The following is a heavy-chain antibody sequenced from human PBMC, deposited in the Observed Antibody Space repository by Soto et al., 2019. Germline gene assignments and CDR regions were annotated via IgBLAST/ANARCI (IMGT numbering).Heavy chain of an antibody. CDR2: INDRGSI. CDR1: GGSFSGYY. J-gene: IGHJ2*01. D-gene: IGHD3-9*01. CDR3: ARESHYILTGLPCGWYFDL. V-gene: IGHV4-34*01. Sequence: QVQLQQWGAGPLRPLETLSLTCGASGGSFSGYYWASIRLSPGEGLEWMGEINDRGSINYNPSLKSRVSTSVDTSKNHYSLNLRSVTAAETAVCSCARESHYILTGLPCGWYFDLGGRCTLVTVSS.